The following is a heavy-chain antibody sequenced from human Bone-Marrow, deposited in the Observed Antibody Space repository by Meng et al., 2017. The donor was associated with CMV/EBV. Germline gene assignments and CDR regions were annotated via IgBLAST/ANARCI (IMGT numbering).Heavy chain of an antibody. CDR2: INPNSGGT. CDR3: ARTFDRTARLGSYYYGMGV. J-gene: IGHJ6*01. CDR1: GYTFTGYY. V-gene: IGHV1-2*02. Sequence: ASVKVSCKASGYTFTGYYMHWVRQAPGQGLEWMGWINPNSGGTNYAQKFQGRVTMTRDTSISTAYMELSRLRSDDTAVYYCARTFDRTARLGSYYYGMGVWGQGHTVTCSS. D-gene: IGHD6-6*01.